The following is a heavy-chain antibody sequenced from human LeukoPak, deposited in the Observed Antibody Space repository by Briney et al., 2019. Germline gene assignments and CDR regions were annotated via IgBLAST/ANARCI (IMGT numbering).Heavy chain of an antibody. V-gene: IGHV4-59*08. CDR1: GGSISSYY. Sequence: SETLSLTCTVSGGSISSYYWSWIRQPPGKGLEWIGYIYYSGSTNYNPSLKSRVTISVDTSKNQFSLKLSSVTAADTAVYYCARIERSSYSLGFDYWGQGTLVTVSS. CDR3: ARIERSSYSLGFDY. J-gene: IGHJ4*02. D-gene: IGHD6-6*01. CDR2: IYYSGST.